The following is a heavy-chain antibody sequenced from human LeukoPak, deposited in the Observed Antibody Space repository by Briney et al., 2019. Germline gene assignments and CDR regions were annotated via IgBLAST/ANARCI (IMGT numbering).Heavy chain of an antibody. Sequence: SETLSLTCTVYGGSFSGYYWSWIRQPPGKGLEWIGEINHSGSTNYNPSLKSRVTISVDTSKNQFSLKLSSVTAADTAVYYCARKKYYYDSSGYRSTNWFDPWGQGTLVTVSS. CDR2: INHSGST. CDR3: ARKKYYYDSSGYRSTNWFDP. V-gene: IGHV4-34*01. J-gene: IGHJ5*02. CDR1: GGSFSGYY. D-gene: IGHD3-22*01.